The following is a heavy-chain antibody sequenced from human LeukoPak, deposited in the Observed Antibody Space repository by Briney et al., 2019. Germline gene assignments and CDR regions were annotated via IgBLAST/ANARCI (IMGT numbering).Heavy chain of an antibody. CDR3: ARAYDSSGYYPFDY. D-gene: IGHD3-22*01. V-gene: IGHV4-59*01. CDR1: GGSISSYY. CDR2: IYYSGST. J-gene: IGHJ4*02. Sequence: SETLSLTCTVSGGSISSYYWSWIRQPPGKGLEWIGYIYYSGSTNYNPSLKSRVTTSVDTSKNQFSLKLSSVTAADTAVYYCARAYDSSGYYPFDYWGQGTLVTVSS.